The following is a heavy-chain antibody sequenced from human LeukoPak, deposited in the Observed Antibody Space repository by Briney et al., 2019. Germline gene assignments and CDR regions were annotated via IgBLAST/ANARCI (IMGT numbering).Heavy chain of an antibody. CDR3: TTDPATPLQGTVDLDY. CDR1: GFTFSNAG. J-gene: IGHJ4*02. CDR2: IKSKTDGGTT. D-gene: IGHD4-23*01. Sequence: GGSLRLPCAASGFTFSNAGMNWVRQAPGKGLEWFARIKSKTDGGTTDYAAPVKGRFTISRDDSKNTLYLQMNSLKTEDTAVYYCTTDPATPLQGTVDLDYWGQGTLVTVSS. V-gene: IGHV3-15*07.